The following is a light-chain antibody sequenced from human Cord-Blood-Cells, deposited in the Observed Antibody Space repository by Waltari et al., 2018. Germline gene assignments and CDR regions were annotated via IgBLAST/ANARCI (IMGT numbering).Light chain of an antibody. Sequence: ELVLTQSSGTLSLYPGERATLSCRATPSVSSSYLAWYQQKPGQAPRLLIYGASSRATGVPDRFSGSGSGTDFTLTISRLEPEDFAVYYCQQYGSSPLTFGGGTKVEIK. CDR1: PSVSSSY. CDR2: GAS. CDR3: QQYGSSPLT. V-gene: IGKV3-20*01. J-gene: IGKJ4*01.